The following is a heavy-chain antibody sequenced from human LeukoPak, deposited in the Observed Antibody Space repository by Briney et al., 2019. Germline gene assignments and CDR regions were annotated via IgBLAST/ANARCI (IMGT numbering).Heavy chain of an antibody. CDR3: ARPRYRGYCSSTSCPRLKVMITFGGLYY. CDR1: GGSFSGYY. J-gene: IGHJ4*02. D-gene: IGHD2-2*01. CDR2: INHSGST. V-gene: IGHV4-34*01. Sequence: PSETLSLTCAVYGGSFSGYYWSWIRQPPGKGLEWIGEINHSGSTNYNPSLKSRVTISVDTSKNQFSLKLSSVTAADTAVYYCARPRYRGYCSSTSCPRLKVMITFGGLYYGGRGTLVTVSP.